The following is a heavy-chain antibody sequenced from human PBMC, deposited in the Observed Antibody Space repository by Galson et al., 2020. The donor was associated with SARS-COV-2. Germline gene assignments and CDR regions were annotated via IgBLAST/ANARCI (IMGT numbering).Heavy chain of an antibody. Sequence: SETLSLTCAVSGDSISSSNWWSWVRQPPGKGLEWIGEIYHSGNTNYNPSLKSRVTISIDTSKNQFSLELYSVTAADTAVYYCAHLGAARLYNWFDPWGQGTLVTVSS. J-gene: IGHJ5*02. D-gene: IGHD6-6*01. CDR1: GDSISSSNW. CDR3: AHLGAARLYNWFDP. V-gene: IGHV4-4*02. CDR2: IYHSGNT.